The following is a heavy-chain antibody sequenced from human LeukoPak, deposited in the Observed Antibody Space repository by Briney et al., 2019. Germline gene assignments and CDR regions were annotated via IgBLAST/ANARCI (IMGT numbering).Heavy chain of an antibody. V-gene: IGHV4-59*01. CDR3: QTARGDY. J-gene: IGHJ4*02. CDR1: GGSISSYY. CDR2: IYYSGST. Sequence: SETLSLTCTVSGGSISSYYWSWIRQPPGKGLEWIGYIYYSGSTNYNPSLKSRVTISVDTSKNQFSLKLSSVTAADTAVYDCQTARGDYWGQGTLVTVSS.